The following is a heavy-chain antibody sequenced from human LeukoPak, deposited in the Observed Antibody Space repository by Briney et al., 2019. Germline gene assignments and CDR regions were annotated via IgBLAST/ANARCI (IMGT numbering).Heavy chain of an antibody. CDR2: ISVSGNT. CDR1: GFTLISYA. V-gene: IGHV3-23*01. J-gene: IGHJ4*02. CDR3: AKAPVTTCSGAYCYPFDY. D-gene: IGHD2-15*01. Sequence: RGALILSFATSGFTLISYAMTSVPQGPGKGLELVSPISVSGNTYHADSVKGRFTIYRDSSKNTLYLQMNSLRAGDAAVYYCAKAPVTTCSGAYCYPFDYWSQGTLVTVSS.